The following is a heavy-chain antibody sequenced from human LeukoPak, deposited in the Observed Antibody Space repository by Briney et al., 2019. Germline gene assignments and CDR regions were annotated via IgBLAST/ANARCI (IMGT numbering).Heavy chain of an antibody. CDR3: ARLRDGYNGNYFDY. D-gene: IGHD5-24*01. CDR1: GGSFSGYY. J-gene: IGHJ4*02. CDR2: INHSGST. V-gene: IGHV4-34*01. Sequence: SETLSLTCAVYGGSFSGYYWSWIRQPPGKGLEWIGEINHSGSTNYNPSLKSRVTISVDTSKNQFSLKLSSVTAADTAVYYCARLRDGYNGNYFDYWGQGTLVTVSS.